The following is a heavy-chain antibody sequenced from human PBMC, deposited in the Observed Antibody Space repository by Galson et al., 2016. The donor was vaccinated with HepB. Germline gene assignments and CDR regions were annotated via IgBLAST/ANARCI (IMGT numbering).Heavy chain of an antibody. V-gene: IGHV3-53*01. J-gene: IGHJ6*02. CDR3: AKLRDGYEWGAFDI. CDR2: IFSGGYT. CDR1: GVTVSSNY. Sequence: SLRLSCAASGVTVSSNYMTWIRQAPGKGLEWVSVIFSGGYTYYSDSVKGRFTTSRDNSKNMVYLQMNGRRVEDTAKYYCAKLRDGYEWGAFDIRGLGTTVSVSS. D-gene: IGHD3-16*01.